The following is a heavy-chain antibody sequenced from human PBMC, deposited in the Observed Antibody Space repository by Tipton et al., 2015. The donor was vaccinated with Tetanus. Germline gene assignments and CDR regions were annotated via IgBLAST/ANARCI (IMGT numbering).Heavy chain of an antibody. Sequence: SGLVKPSETLSLTCAVSGALLSTGGYSWGWIRQPPGQGLEWIGYIYHTGSTYYNPSLRSRVTISEVGSKNHVTLKLTSVTAADTGVYFCVRGRGSGAQSFGFEHWGRGTQVIVSS. V-gene: IGHV4-30-2*01. CDR2: IYHTGST. CDR3: VRGRGSGAQSFGFEH. D-gene: IGHD3-10*01. CDR1: GALLSTGGYS. J-gene: IGHJ4*02.